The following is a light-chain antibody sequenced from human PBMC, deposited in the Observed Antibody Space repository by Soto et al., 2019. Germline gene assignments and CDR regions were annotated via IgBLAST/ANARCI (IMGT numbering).Light chain of an antibody. CDR2: GAS. J-gene: IGKJ1*01. CDR3: QEYGSSPWT. V-gene: IGKV3-20*01. Sequence: EIGLTQSPGPLSLSPGERATLSCRASQSVSSSYLAWYQQKPGQAPRLLIYGASSRATGIPDRFSGSGSGSDFSLTISRLEPEDFAVYYCQEYGSSPWTFSQGTKVVVK. CDR1: QSVSSSY.